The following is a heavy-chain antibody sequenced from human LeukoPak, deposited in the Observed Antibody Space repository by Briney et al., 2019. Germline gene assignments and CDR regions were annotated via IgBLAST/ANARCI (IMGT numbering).Heavy chain of an antibody. CDR3: ARDNRHYGGNSWYYFDY. J-gene: IGHJ4*02. Sequence: SVKVSCKASGGTFSSYAISWVRQAPGQGLEWMGGIIPIFGTANYAQKFQGGVTITADESTSTAYMELSSLRSEDTAVYYCARDNRHYGGNSWYYFDYWGQGTLVTVSS. CDR1: GGTFSSYA. CDR2: IIPIFGTA. D-gene: IGHD4-23*01. V-gene: IGHV1-69*13.